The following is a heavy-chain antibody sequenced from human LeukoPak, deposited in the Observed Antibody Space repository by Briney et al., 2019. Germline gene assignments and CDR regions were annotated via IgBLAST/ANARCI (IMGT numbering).Heavy chain of an antibody. CDR3: ARDEGYDYGDYEALMDV. D-gene: IGHD4-17*01. CDR1: GFTFTKYW. J-gene: IGHJ6*02. Sequence: GGSLRLSCAASGFTFTKYWMTWVRQDPGKGLEWVANINQDGSERFYVDSVKGRFTISRDNAKNSLYLQMNSLGAEDTAVYYCARDEGYDYGDYEALMDVWGQGTTVTVSS. CDR2: INQDGSER. V-gene: IGHV3-7*01.